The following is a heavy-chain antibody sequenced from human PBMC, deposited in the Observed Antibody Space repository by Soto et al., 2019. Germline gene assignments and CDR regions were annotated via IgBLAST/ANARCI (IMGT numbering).Heavy chain of an antibody. V-gene: IGHV3-53*01. CDR2: IHTGGAT. J-gene: IGHJ4*02. D-gene: IGHD3-9*01. CDR3: ARGFDVDS. Sequence: EVKLVESGGGLMQPGGSLRLSCAASGFSVGGNPMTWVRQAPGKGLEWVAVIHTGGATFYADPAKGRFTISSDNYKNTVYLQMNSLTVGDTAMYFCARGFDVDSWGQGTLVTVSS. CDR1: GFSVGGNP.